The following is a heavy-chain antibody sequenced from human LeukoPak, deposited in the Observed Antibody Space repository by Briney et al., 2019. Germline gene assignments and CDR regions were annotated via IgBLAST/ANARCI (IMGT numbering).Heavy chain of an antibody. Sequence: GASVKVSCKASGYTFTSYYMHWVRQAPGQGLEWMGMINPSGGRTTYAQKFQGRVTTTRDTSTNTVYMELSSLRSEDTAVYYCARASWGGILDYWGQGTLVTVSS. D-gene: IGHD3-16*01. V-gene: IGHV1-46*01. CDR3: ARASWGGILDY. CDR2: INPSGGRT. J-gene: IGHJ4*02. CDR1: GYTFTSYY.